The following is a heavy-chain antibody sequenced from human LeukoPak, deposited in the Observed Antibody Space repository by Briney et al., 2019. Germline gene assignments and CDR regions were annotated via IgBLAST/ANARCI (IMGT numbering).Heavy chain of an antibody. D-gene: IGHD5-24*01. CDR1: GFTFSSYS. J-gene: IGHJ4*02. CDR2: IRSSSNII. Sequence: GGSLRLSCAASGFTFSSYSMNWVRQAPGKGLEWVSYIRSSSNIIYYADSVKGRFTISRDNSKSMVYLQMNSLRADDTAVYYCAREEMAVSGYFDYWGQGILVTVSS. V-gene: IGHV3-48*04. CDR3: AREEMAVSGYFDY.